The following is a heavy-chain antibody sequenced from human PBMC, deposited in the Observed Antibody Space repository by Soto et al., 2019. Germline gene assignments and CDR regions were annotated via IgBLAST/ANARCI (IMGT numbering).Heavy chain of an antibody. CDR3: AKDNPGRDGDYESTWFEP. V-gene: IGHV3-9*01. CDR2: ITWDSGKI. CDR1: GFSIDDFA. Sequence: ELVESGGGPVQPGGSLRLSCAASGFSIDDFAMHWVRQVPGKGLEWVSSITWDSGKIGYADSVTGRFSVSRDNAKNSLFLQMISLKPEDTAFYFCAKDNPGRDGDYESTWFEPWGQGTPRTVSS. J-gene: IGHJ5*02. D-gene: IGHD4-17*01.